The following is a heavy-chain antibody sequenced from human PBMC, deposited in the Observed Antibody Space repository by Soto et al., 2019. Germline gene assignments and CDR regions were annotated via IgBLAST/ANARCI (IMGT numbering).Heavy chain of an antibody. D-gene: IGHD3-22*01. Sequence: QVQLGESGGGVVQPGRSLRLSCAASGFTFSSYGMHWVRQAPGKGLERVAVISYDGSNKYYADSVKGRITISRDNSNNTLYLHMNSLRAEDTAVYYCRITMIVVATFSYFDCWGQGTLVTVSS. J-gene: IGHJ4*02. CDR3: RITMIVVATFSYFDC. V-gene: IGHV3-30*03. CDR2: ISYDGSNK. CDR1: GFTFSSYG.